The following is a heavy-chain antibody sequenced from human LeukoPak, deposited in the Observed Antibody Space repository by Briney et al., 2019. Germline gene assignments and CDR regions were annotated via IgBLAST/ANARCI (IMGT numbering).Heavy chain of an antibody. V-gene: IGHV4-39*01. CDR2: IYYSGST. J-gene: IGHJ4*02. CDR1: GGSISSSSYY. D-gene: IGHD1-1*01. Sequence: PSETLSLTCTVSGGSISSSSYYWGWIRQPPGKGLEWIGSIYYSGSTYYNPSLKSRVTISVDTSKNQFSLKLSSVTAADTAVYYCARHLFRTTGTTGFDYWGQGTLVTVSS. CDR3: ARHLFRTTGTTGFDY.